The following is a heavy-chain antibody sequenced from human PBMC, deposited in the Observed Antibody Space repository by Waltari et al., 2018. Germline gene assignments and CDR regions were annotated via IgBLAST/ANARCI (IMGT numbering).Heavy chain of an antibody. Sequence: QVQLQESGPGLVKPSGTLSLTCGVSRGSPSNFNLWNWILQAPGKGLECLGEIHRTGSSNYNPTLKSRFNMSVDKPNSQGSRKLKSLTAADTAVYYCATSSFVAVLDSWGQGTLVTVSS. V-gene: IGHV4-4*02. CDR1: RGSPSNFNL. J-gene: IGHJ4*02. CDR2: IHRTGSS. CDR3: ATSSFVAVLDS. D-gene: IGHD6-19*01.